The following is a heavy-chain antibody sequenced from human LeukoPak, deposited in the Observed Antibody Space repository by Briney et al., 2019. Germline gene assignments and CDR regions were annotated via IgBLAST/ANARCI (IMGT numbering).Heavy chain of an antibody. D-gene: IGHD1-26*01. CDR2: INHSGST. V-gene: IGHV4-34*01. J-gene: IGHJ4*02. CDR1: PVSPRGNY. Sequence: SETLSLTCALYPVSPRGNYWSWSRQPPGKGLEWIGEINHSGSTNYNPSLKSRVTISLDTSKNHFSLKLSSVTAADTAVYYCARGRRELWGQGTLVTVSS. CDR3: ARGRREL.